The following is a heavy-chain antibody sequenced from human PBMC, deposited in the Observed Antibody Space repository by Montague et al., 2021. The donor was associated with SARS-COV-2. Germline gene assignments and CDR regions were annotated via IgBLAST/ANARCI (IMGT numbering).Heavy chain of an antibody. D-gene: IGHD3-9*01. CDR3: AKADDYFDSGIDH. CDR2: SCSGGCDT. CDR1: GFTFDTFA. V-gene: IGHV3-23*03. Sequence: SLRLSCAASGFTFDTFAMNWVCQAPGKGLEWVAVSCSGGCDTYYAESVKGRFIISRDNSRKTLYLQMKSLRAEDTAVYYCAKADDYFDSGIDHWGQGALVTVSS. J-gene: IGHJ4*02.